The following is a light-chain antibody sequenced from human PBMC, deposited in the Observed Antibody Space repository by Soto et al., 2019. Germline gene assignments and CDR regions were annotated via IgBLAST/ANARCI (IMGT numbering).Light chain of an antibody. CDR3: SSYTSSTTFV. J-gene: IGLJ1*01. CDR1: SSDIGGYNY. Sequence: QSALTQPASVSGSPGQSITISCTGTSSDIGGYNYVSWYQQHPGKAPKLLISDVTNRPSGVSNRFSGSKSANTASLTISGLQAEDEAEYYCSSYTSSTTFVFGPGTKATVL. CDR2: DVT. V-gene: IGLV2-14*03.